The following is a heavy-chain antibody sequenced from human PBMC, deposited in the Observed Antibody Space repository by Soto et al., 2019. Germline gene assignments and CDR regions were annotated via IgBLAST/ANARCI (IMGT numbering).Heavy chain of an antibody. D-gene: IGHD6-13*01. Sequence: EVQLVQSGGGLVQPGGSLRLSCAASGFTFSNYGMSWVRQTPGMGLEWVSGISGSGGITYYADSVKGRFTISRDNSKNTLYLQMNSLRAEDTAVYYCATLSSSARTHLYWGQGTLVTVSS. V-gene: IGHV3-23*04. CDR2: ISGSGGIT. CDR3: ATLSSSARTHLY. CDR1: GFTFSNYG. J-gene: IGHJ4*02.